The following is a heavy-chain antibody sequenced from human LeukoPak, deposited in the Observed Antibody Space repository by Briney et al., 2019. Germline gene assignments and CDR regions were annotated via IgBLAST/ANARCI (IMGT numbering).Heavy chain of an antibody. CDR3: ANLTH. V-gene: IGHV3-48*02. CDR2: ISRTGNIV. CDR1: GFSFSNCS. D-gene: IGHD2-21*02. Sequence: PGGSLRLSCVATGFSFSNCSMHWVRQAPGKGLEWVSYISRTGNIVYYADSVKGRFTISRDNAKDSLFLQMDSLRDEDTAVYYCANLTHWGQGILVTVSS. J-gene: IGHJ4*02.